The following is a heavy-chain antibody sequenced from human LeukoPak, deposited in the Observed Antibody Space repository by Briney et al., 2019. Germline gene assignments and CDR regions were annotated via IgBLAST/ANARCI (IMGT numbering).Heavy chain of an antibody. V-gene: IGHV3-74*01. J-gene: IGHJ4*02. CDR2: INTDGSST. CDR3: AREVGRNTAMAPKYFDY. D-gene: IGHD5-18*01. CDR1: GFTFSSYW. Sequence: GGSLRLSCAASGFTFSSYWMHWVRQAPGKGLVWVSRINTDGSSTSYADSVKGRFTISRDNAKNTLYLQMNSLRAEDTAVYYCAREVGRNTAMAPKYFDYWGQGTLVTVSS.